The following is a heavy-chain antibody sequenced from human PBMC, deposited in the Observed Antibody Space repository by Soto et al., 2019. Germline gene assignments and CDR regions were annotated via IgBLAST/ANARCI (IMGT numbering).Heavy chain of an antibody. V-gene: IGHV1-69*06. CDR3: ARGGYSSTWSNLLDRSGLDV. CDR2: IVPLFRTT. J-gene: IGHJ6*02. D-gene: IGHD6-13*01. CDR1: GGTFSSYA. Sequence: QVQLVQSGAEAKKPGSSVKVSCKTSGGTFSSYAINLVRQAPGQGLEWMGGIVPLFRTTNYAQKFQGRVTITADTSTYTVYMELSELRSGDTAVYYCARGGYSSTWSNLLDRSGLDVWGQGTTVTVSS.